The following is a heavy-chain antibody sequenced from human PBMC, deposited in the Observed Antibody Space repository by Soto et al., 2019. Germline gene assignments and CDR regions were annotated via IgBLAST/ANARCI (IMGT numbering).Heavy chain of an antibody. Sequence: QVQLVESGGGVVQPGRSLRLSCAASGFTFSSYGMHWVRQAPGKGLEWVAVIWYDGSNKYYADSVKGRFTISRDNSKNXXYLQMNSLRAEDTAVYYCAXCAXXXXXXXNDAFDIWGHGTMVTVSS. V-gene: IGHV3-33*01. J-gene: IGHJ3*02. CDR2: IWYDGSNK. CDR3: AXCAXXXXXXXNDAFDI. CDR1: GFTFSSYG.